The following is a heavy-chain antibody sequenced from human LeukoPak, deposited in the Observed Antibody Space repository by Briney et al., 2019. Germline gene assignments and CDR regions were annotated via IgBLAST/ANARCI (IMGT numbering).Heavy chain of an antibody. Sequence: GGSLRLSCAASGFTFSSYGMHWVRQAPGKGLEGVAFIRYEGSNKYYAASVKGRFTISRDNSKNTLYLQMNSLRAEDTAVYYCAKGPGYSYGNYYYYYMDVRGKGTTVTVSS. CDR1: GFTFSSYG. CDR2: IRYEGSNK. CDR3: AKGPGYSYGNYYYYYMDV. D-gene: IGHD5-18*01. J-gene: IGHJ6*03. V-gene: IGHV3-30*02.